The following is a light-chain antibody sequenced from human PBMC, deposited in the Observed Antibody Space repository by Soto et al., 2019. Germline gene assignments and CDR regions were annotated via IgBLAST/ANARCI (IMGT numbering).Light chain of an antibody. Sequence: DNVMTQSPESLVVSSGERATINCPSSQSVFYSPTNKNYVAWYQQKQGQPPKRLIYWAATRDSGVPDRCSGSGSGTDFTLTISSLQAEDVAVYYCQQYYSTPRTFGQGTKVDIK. J-gene: IGKJ1*01. CDR1: QSVFYSPTNKNY. CDR3: QQYYSTPRT. CDR2: WAA. V-gene: IGKV4-1*01.